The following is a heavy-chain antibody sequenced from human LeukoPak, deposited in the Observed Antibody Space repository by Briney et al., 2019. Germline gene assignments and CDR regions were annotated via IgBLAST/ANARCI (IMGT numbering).Heavy chain of an antibody. CDR3: ARVPFDYSNYDY. J-gene: IGHJ4*02. D-gene: IGHD4-11*01. V-gene: IGHV3-30-3*01. CDR1: GFTFSSYA. Sequence: GSLRLSCAASGFTFSSYAMHWVRQAPGKGLEWVAVISYDGSNKYYADSVKGRFTISRDNSKNTLYLQMNSLRAKDTAVYYCARVPFDYSNYDYWGQGTLVTVSS. CDR2: ISYDGSNK.